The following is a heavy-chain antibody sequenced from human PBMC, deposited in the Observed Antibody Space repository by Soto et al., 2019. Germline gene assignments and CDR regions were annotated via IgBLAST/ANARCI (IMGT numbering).Heavy chain of an antibody. D-gene: IGHD6-19*01. CDR1: GFTFSSYS. V-gene: IGHV3-48*01. CDR3: ARDGLGAVAGTPSDY. Sequence: GGSLRFSCAASGFTFSSYSMNWVRQAPGKGLEWVSYISSSSSTIYYADSVKGRFTISRDNAKNSLYLQMNSLRAEDTAVYYCARDGLGAVAGTPSDYWGQGTLVTVSS. CDR2: ISSSSSTI. J-gene: IGHJ4*02.